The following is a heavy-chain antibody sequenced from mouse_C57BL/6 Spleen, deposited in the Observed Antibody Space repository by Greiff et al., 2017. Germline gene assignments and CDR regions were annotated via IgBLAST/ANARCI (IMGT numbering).Heavy chain of an antibody. J-gene: IGHJ3*01. Sequence: QVQLKQPGAELVLPGASVTLSCKASGYTFTSYWMHWVKQRPGQGLEWIGEIDPSDSYTNYNQKFTGKSTLTVDKSSSPAYMQLSSLTSEDAAVYDCARRGYDGWFAYWGQGTLVTVSA. CDR3: ARRGYDGWFAY. CDR2: IDPSDSYT. D-gene: IGHD2-2*01. CDR1: GYTFTSYW. V-gene: IGHV1-69*01.